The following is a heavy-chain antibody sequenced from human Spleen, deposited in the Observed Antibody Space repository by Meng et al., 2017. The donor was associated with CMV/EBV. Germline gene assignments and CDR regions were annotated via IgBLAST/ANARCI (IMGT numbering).Heavy chain of an antibody. D-gene: IGHD2-21*01. CDR2: ISWNGGTI. CDR1: GFTFDDFA. V-gene: IGHV3-9*01. CDR3: AREGGLAYCGGDCYSPGMDV. J-gene: IGHJ6*02. Sequence: SLKTSCAASGFTFDDFALHWVRQAPGKGLEWVSLISWNGGTIYYADSVKGRFTISRDNAKNSLYLQMNSLRAEDTAVYYCAREGGLAYCGGDCYSPGMDVWGQGTTVTVSS.